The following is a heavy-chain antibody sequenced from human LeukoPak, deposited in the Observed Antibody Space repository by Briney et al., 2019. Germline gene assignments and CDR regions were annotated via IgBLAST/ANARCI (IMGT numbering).Heavy chain of an antibody. CDR2: ISSSGSTI. CDR3: ARGLGTPSDY. Sequence: GGSLRLSCAASGFTFSSYEMNWVRQAPGKGLEWVSYISSSGSTIYYADSMKGRFTISRDNAKNSLYLQMNSLRAEDTAVYYCARGLGTPSDYWGQGTLVTVSS. J-gene: IGHJ4*02. V-gene: IGHV3-48*03. CDR1: GFTFSSYE. D-gene: IGHD1-1*01.